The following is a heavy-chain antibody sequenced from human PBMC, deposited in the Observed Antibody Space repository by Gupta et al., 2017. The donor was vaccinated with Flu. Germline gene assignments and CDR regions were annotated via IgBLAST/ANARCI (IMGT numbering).Heavy chain of an antibody. J-gene: IGHJ4*02. CDR3: TREGSDSSGWAAHFDH. CDR1: GFTFGGYG. D-gene: IGHD6-25*01. V-gene: IGHV3-30*03. Sequence: QVQLVDSGGRLVQPGRSLRLSCAASGFTFGGYGMHWVRQAPGKGLEWVAVVSYEGGTTYYADAVKGRFTISRDNSKKTLSLQMDSLRYEDTAVYYCTREGSDSSGWAAHFDHWGQGTPVTVSS. CDR2: VSYEGGTT.